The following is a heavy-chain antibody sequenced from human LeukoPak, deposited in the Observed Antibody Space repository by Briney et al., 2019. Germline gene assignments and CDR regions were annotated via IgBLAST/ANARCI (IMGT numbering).Heavy chain of an antibody. CDR2: TSHDEGNK. CDR3: WGITDNNWFDP. J-gene: IGHJ5*02. D-gene: IGHD7-27*01. CDR1: GFTFSNYA. V-gene: IGHV3-30-3*01. Sequence: PGKSLRLSCAASGFTFSNYAMHWVRQAPGKGLEWVAATSHDEGNKYYADSVKGRFTISRDNSRNTLYLEVNSLRTDDTAVYYCWGITDNNWFDPWGQGTLVTVSS.